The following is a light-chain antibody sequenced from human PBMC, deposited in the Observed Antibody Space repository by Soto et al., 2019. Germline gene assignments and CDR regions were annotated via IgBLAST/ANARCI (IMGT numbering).Light chain of an antibody. J-gene: IGLJ2*01. CDR1: TSDVGSYNY. Sequence: QSVLTQPPSASGSPGQSVTISCTGTTSDVGSYNYVSWYQQYPGKAPKVIISEVNKRPSGVPNRFSGSKSGNTASLTVSGLQAEDEADYYCSSYAGSNILIFGGGTKVTVL. CDR3: SSYAGSNILI. CDR2: EVN. V-gene: IGLV2-8*01.